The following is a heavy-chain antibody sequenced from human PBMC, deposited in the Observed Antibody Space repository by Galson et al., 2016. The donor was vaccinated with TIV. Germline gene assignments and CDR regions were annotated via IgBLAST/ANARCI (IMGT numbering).Heavy chain of an antibody. CDR3: ARTVGDDAFDF. CDR1: GESLSDYY. CDR2: IYHDGST. D-gene: IGHD3-16*01. J-gene: IGHJ3*01. V-gene: IGHV4-38-2*01. Sequence: ETLSLTCAVSGESLSDYYWNWIRQPPGKGLEWIGTIYHDGSTYYSPSLKSRVTMSVDTSNNHFSLNLSSVTAADTALYYCARTVGDDAFDFWGQGTMVTVSS.